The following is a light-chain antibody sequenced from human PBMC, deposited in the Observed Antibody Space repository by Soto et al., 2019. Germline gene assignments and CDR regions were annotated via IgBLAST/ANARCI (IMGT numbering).Light chain of an antibody. J-gene: IGKJ2*01. CDR2: DTS. V-gene: IGKV3D-20*02. CDR3: QQWGT. CDR1: QSISSSY. Sequence: EIVLTQSPGTLSLSPGERATLSCRASQSISSSYLAWYQQKPGQAPRLLIYDTSSRATGIPDRFSGSGSGTDFTLTISRLEAEDFAVYYCQQWGTFGQGTRLEIK.